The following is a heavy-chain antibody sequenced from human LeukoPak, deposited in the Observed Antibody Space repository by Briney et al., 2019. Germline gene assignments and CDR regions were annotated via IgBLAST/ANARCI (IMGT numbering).Heavy chain of an antibody. D-gene: IGHD2-8*02. CDR1: GFTFDDYA. CDR3: AKDEFVASDFTGAFDI. CDR2: ISWNRASI. V-gene: IGHV3-9*03. J-gene: IGHJ3*02. Sequence: GGSLRLSCAASGFTFDDYAMHWVRQAPGKGLEWVSGISWNRASIAYADSVKGRFTISRDDTKNSLYLQMNSLRAEDMALYYCAKDEFVASDFTGAFDIWGQGTMVTVSS.